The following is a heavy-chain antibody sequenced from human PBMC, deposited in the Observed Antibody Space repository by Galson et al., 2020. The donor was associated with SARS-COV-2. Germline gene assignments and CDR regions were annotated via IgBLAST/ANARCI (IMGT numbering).Heavy chain of an antibody. CDR1: GFTFGDYA. CDR2: IRSIAYGATT. CDR3: LTFVGLVAIDY. V-gene: IGHV3-49*04. D-gene: IGHD3-16*02. Sequence: TGGSLRLSCTASGFTFGDYAMSWVRQAPGKGLEWVGFIRSIAYGATTEYAASVKGRFTISRDDSRSIAYLQMNSLKTDDTAVYYCLTFVGLVAIDYWGQGTLVTVSS. J-gene: IGHJ4*02.